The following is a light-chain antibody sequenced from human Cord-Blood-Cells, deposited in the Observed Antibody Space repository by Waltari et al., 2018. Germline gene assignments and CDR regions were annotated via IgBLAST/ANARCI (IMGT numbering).Light chain of an antibody. Sequence: DIQMTQSPSTLSASVGDRVTITCRASQSISSWLAWNQQKPGKAPKLLIYKASSLESGVPSRFSGSGSGTEFTLTISSLQPDDFATYYCQQYNSYWGFTFGPGTKVDIK. CDR1: QSISSW. CDR2: KAS. J-gene: IGKJ3*01. CDR3: QQYNSYWGFT. V-gene: IGKV1-5*03.